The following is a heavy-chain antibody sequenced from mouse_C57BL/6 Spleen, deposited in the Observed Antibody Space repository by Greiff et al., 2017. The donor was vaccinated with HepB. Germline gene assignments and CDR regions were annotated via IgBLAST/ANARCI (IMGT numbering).Heavy chain of an antibody. Sequence: VQLQQSGAELVRPGASVTLSCKASGYTFTDYEMHWVKQTPVHGLEWIGAIDPETGGTAYNQKFKGKAILTADKSSSTAYMELRSLTSEDSAVYYCTRGEGSRTGFDYWGQGTTLTVSS. CDR1: GYTFTDYE. J-gene: IGHJ2*01. CDR2: IDPETGGT. D-gene: IGHD1-1*01. CDR3: TRGEGSRTGFDY. V-gene: IGHV1-15*01.